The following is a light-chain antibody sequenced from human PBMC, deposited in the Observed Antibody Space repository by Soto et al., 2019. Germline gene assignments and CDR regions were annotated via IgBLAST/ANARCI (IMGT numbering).Light chain of an antibody. CDR2: LGD. CDR3: QSYDSSLTV. J-gene: IGLJ3*02. V-gene: IGLV1-47*02. CDR1: TSNIGTFY. Sequence: QSVLTQPPSASSTPGQTVTISCSGSTSNIGTFYVYWYQHLPGTAPKLLIYLGDQRASGVSDRFSGSKSGTSASLAITGLQAEDEADYYCQSYDSSLTVFGGGTKLTVL.